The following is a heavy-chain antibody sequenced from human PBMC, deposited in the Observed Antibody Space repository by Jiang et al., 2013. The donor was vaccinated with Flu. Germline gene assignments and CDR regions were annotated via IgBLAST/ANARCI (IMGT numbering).Heavy chain of an antibody. CDR2: NSYSGGST. Sequence: TRVRQAPGKGLEWVSANSYSGGSTYYADSVKGRFTISRDNSKNTLYLQMNSLRAEDTAVYYCARDRRYCTDDVCPFDYWGQGTLVTVSS. D-gene: IGHD2-8*01. J-gene: IGHJ4*02. V-gene: IGHV3-23*01. CDR3: ARDRRYCTDDVCPFDY.